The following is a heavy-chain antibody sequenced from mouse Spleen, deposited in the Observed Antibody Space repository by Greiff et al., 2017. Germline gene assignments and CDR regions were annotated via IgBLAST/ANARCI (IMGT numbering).Heavy chain of an antibody. D-gene: IGHD2-1*01. CDR3: AKNWDYDGSY. J-gene: IGHJ2*01. Sequence: QVQLQQSGPELVKPGASVKISCKASGYAFSSSWMNWVKQRPGKGLEWIGRIYPGDGDTNYNGKFKGKATLTADKSSSTAYMQLSSLTSEDSAVYFCAKNWDYDGSYWGQGTTLTVSS. CDR1: GYAFSSSW. CDR2: IYPGDGDT. V-gene: IGHV1-82*01.